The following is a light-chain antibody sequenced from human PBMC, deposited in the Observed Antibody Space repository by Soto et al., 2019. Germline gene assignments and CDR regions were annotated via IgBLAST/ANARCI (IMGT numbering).Light chain of an antibody. Sequence: EIVLTQSPATLSSSPGERATLSCRASQAVGVRLAWYQQTPGQAPRLLIYGASIRATGIPDRFSGSGSGTDFTLSINRLEPEDFAVYYCQQYGTSPLTFGGGTKVDIK. CDR3: QQYGTSPLT. CDR1: QAVGVR. V-gene: IGKV3-20*01. J-gene: IGKJ4*01. CDR2: GAS.